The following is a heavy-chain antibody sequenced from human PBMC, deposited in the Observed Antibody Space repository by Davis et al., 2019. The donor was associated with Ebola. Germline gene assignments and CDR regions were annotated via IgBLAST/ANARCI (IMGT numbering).Heavy chain of an antibody. D-gene: IGHD1-26*01. CDR3: ERGWGRSGLDV. CDR2: PYYASNKWYS. CDR1: RDSLSGSSGA. V-gene: IGHV6-1*01. Sequence: HSQTPSLTRAISRDSLSGSSGAWNWIRQSPSRGLEFLARPYYASNKWYSDYAESVKSRITINPDTSKNQFSLQLNSVTPEDTAVYYCERGWGRSGLDVWGQGTTVTVSS. J-gene: IGHJ6*02.